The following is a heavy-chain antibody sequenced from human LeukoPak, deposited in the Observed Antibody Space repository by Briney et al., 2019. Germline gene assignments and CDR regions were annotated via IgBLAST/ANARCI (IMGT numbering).Heavy chain of an antibody. Sequence: SEALSLTCTVSGGSISSYYWSWIRQPPGKGRGGMGYIYNSGSINYNPSLKSRVTISVDTSKNQFSLKLSSVTAADTAVYYCAREGQDDSSGYFHSYGMDVWGQGTTVTVSS. D-gene: IGHD3-22*01. CDR2: IYNSGSI. V-gene: IGHV4-59*01. J-gene: IGHJ6*02. CDR3: AREGQDDSSGYFHSYGMDV. CDR1: GGSISSYY.